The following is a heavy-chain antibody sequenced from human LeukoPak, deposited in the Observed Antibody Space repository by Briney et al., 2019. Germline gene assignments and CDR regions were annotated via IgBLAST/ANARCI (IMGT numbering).Heavy chain of an antibody. D-gene: IGHD3-10*01. CDR3: SRNIWFGESADAFDI. CDR1: GYTFTGYY. J-gene: IGHJ3*02. Sequence: ASVKVSCKASGYTFTGYYMHWVRQAPGQGLEWMGWINPNSGGTNYAQKFQGRVTMTRDKSIRTAYMELSRLTSDDTAVYYCSRNIWFGESADAFDIWGQGTMVTVSS. CDR2: INPNSGGT. V-gene: IGHV1-2*02.